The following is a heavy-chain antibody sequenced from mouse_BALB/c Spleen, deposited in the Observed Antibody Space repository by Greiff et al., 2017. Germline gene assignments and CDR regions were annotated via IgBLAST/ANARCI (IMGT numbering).Heavy chain of an antibody. Sequence: VQRVESGPGLVQPSQSLSITCTVSGFTLTSYGVHWVRQSPGKGLEWLGVIWSGGSTDYNAAFISRLSISKDNSKSQVFFKMNSLQANDTAIYYCASYGNYGHFAYWGQGTLVTVSA. V-gene: IGHV2-2*02. CDR2: IWSGGST. CDR3: ASYGNYGHFAY. J-gene: IGHJ3*01. D-gene: IGHD2-1*01. CDR1: GFTLTSYG.